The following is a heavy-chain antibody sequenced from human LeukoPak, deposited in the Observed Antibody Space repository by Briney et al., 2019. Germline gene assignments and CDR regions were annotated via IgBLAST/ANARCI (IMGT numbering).Heavy chain of an antibody. CDR2: MIPNSGNT. Sequence: ASVKVSCKASGYTFTSYDINWVRQATGQGLEWMGWMIPNSGNTGYAQKFQGRVTMTRNTSISTAYMEPSSLRSEDTAVYYCASRYCGGDCAYYYYYYGMDVWGQGTTVTVSS. CDR3: ASRYCGGDCAYYYYYYGMDV. J-gene: IGHJ6*02. V-gene: IGHV1-8*01. CDR1: GYTFTSYD. D-gene: IGHD2-21*02.